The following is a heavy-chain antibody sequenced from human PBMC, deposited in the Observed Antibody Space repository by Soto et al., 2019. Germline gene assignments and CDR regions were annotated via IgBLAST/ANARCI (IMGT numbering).Heavy chain of an antibody. CDR1: GGSSSGYY. CDR2: INHSGST. Sequence: QVQLQQWGAGLLKPSETLSLTCAVYGGSSSGYYWSWIRQPPGKGLEWIGEINHSGSTNYNPSLKSRVTISVDTSKNQFSLKLSSVTAADTTVYFCARAGSSSGWYRWKNYFDYWGQGTLVTVSS. CDR3: ARAGSSSGWYRWKNYFDY. J-gene: IGHJ4*02. D-gene: IGHD6-19*01. V-gene: IGHV4-34*01.